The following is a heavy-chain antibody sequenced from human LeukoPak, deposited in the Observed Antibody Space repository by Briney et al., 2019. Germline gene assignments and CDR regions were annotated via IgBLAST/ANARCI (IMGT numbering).Heavy chain of an antibody. CDR1: GYTFTGYY. V-gene: IGHV1-2*02. J-gene: IGHJ4*02. CDR3: ARDNYDILTGYGVIDY. D-gene: IGHD3-9*01. Sequence: ASVKVSCKASGYTFTGYYMHWVRQAPGQGLEWMGWINPNSGGTNYAQKFQGRVTMTRDTSISTAYMELSRLRSDDTAVYYCARDNYDILTGYGVIDYWGQGTLVTVSS. CDR2: INPNSGGT.